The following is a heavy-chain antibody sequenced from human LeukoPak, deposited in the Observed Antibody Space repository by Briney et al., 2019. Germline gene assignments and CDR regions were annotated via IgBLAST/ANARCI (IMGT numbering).Heavy chain of an antibody. V-gene: IGHV3-23*01. CDR3: AKAFDSSFDLGAFNI. J-gene: IGHJ3*02. D-gene: IGHD5-12*01. CDR2: ISYNGRST. CDR1: GITFSDYA. Sequence: PGVSLRLSCAASGITFSDYAMSWGRQAPGKGLEWVSPISYNGRSTYYADTVMGRFTISRDNSKNTLYLQMNSLRAEDTALYYCAKAFDSSFDLGAFNIWGQGTMVTVSS.